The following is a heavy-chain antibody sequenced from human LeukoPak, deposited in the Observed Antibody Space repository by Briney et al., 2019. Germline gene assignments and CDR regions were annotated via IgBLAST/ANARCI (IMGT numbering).Heavy chain of an antibody. V-gene: IGHV3-11*01. CDR3: ARHWVATAMVRDGMDV. CDR2: ISSSGSTI. J-gene: IGHJ6*02. D-gene: IGHD5-18*01. Sequence: KPGGSLRLSSAASGFTFSDYYMSWIRQAPGKGLEWVSYISSSGSTIYYADSVKGRFTISRDNAKNSLYLQMNSLRAEDTAVYYCARHWVATAMVRDGMDVWGQGTTVTVSS. CDR1: GFTFSDYY.